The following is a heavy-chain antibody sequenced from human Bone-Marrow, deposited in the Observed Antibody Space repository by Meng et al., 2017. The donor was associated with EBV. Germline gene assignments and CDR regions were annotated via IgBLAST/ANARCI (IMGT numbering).Heavy chain of an antibody. J-gene: IGHJ4*02. CDR2: INPGNGNT. Sequence: SGYEVRKLGYSFMVSYTPSGSAFTADARNWVRQAPGQRLEWMGWINPGNGNTKYSQKFQGRVTITRDTSASTAYMELSSLRSEDTAVYYCARLDYFDYWGQGTLVTVSS. V-gene: IGHV1-3*01. CDR1: GSAFTADA. CDR3: ARLDYFDY.